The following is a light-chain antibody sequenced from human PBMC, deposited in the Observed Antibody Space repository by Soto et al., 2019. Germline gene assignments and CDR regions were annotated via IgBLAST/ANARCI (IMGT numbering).Light chain of an antibody. CDR3: QQRSNWPIT. J-gene: IGKJ5*01. CDR1: QSVSSY. Sequence: IVLTQSPATLSVSPGERATLSCRASQSVSSYLAWYQQKPGQAPRLLIYDASNRATDIPARFSGSGSGTDFTLTISSLEPEDFAVYYCQQRSNWPITFGQGTRLEIK. CDR2: DAS. V-gene: IGKV3-11*01.